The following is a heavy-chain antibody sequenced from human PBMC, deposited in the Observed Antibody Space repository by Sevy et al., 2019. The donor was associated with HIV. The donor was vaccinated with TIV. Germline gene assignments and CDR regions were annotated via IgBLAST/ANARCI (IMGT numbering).Heavy chain of an antibody. Sequence: GGSLRLSCAASGFTFSSYGMQWVRQAPGKGLEWVAVISYDGSNKYYADSVKGRFTISRDNSKNTLYLQMNSLRAEDTAVYYCAGGSYCSGGSCLDYWGQGTLVTVSS. V-gene: IGHV3-30*03. CDR1: GFTFSSYG. D-gene: IGHD2-15*01. CDR2: ISYDGSNK. J-gene: IGHJ4*02. CDR3: AGGSYCSGGSCLDY.